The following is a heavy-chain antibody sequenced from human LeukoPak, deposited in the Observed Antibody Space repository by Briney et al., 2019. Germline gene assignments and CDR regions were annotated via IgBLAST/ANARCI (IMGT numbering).Heavy chain of an antibody. CDR1: GGSISSSSYY. CDR2: IYYSGST. V-gene: IGHV4-39*01. D-gene: IGHD6-6*01. J-gene: IGHJ6*03. Sequence: SETLSLTCTVSGGSISSSSYYWGWIRQPPGKGLEWIGSIYYSGSTYYNPSLKSRVTISVDTSKNQFSLKLSSETAADTAVYYCARPARRGAAARPSYYYYMDVWGKGTTVTVSS. CDR3: ARPARRGAAARPSYYYYMDV.